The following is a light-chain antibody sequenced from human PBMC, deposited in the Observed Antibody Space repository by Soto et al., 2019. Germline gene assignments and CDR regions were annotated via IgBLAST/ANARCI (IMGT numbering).Light chain of an antibody. CDR2: GAS. CDR3: QQYHKFWT. J-gene: IGKJ1*01. Sequence: IEMTQSQATLSVSTRGRAPLPCRASQSVSSNLVWYQQKPGQAPRLLIYGASTRVTGIPARFSGSGSGTEFTLTTSNLQPDDFATYYCQQYHKFWTFGQGTKVDI. CDR1: QSVSSN. V-gene: IGKV3-15*01.